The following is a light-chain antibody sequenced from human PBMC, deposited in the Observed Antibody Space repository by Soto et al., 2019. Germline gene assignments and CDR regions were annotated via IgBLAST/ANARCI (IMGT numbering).Light chain of an antibody. J-gene: IGKJ5*01. CDR2: DTS. CDR3: HQRNK. V-gene: IGKV3-11*01. CDR1: QFLSSY. Sequence: LVLTQSPATLSLSPGESATLSCRASQFLSSYLAWYQQIPGKPPRLLIYDTSNRVTGIPARFSGSRSGTDFTLTISSLEPEDFAVYFCHQRNKFGQGTRLEIK.